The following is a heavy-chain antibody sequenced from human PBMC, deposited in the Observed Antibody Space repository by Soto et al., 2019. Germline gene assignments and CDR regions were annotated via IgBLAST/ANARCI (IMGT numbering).Heavy chain of an antibody. D-gene: IGHD6-19*01. J-gene: IGHJ3*02. CDR2: ISAYNGNT. CDR1: GYTFTSYG. CDR3: ARSGYSSGWSPYAFDI. Sequence: ASVKVSCKASGYTFTSYGISWVRQAPGQGLEWMGWISAYNGNTNYAQRLKGRVTMTTDTSTSTAYMELRSLRSDDTAVYYCARSGYSSGWSPYAFDIWGQGTMVTVSS. V-gene: IGHV1-18*01.